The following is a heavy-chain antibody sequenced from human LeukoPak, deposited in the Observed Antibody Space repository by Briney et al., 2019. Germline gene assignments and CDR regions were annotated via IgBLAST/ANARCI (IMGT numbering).Heavy chain of an antibody. CDR2: IYYSGST. CDR1: GGSISSYY. V-gene: IGHV4-59*01. J-gene: IGHJ6*03. CDR3: ARVMVRGVIHYYYYMDV. Sequence: PSETLSLTCAVSGGSISSYYWSWIRQPPGKGLEWIGYIYYSGSTNYNPSLKSRVTISVDTSKNQFSLKLSSVTAADTAVYYSARVMVRGVIHYYYYMDVWGKGTTVTISS. D-gene: IGHD3-10*01.